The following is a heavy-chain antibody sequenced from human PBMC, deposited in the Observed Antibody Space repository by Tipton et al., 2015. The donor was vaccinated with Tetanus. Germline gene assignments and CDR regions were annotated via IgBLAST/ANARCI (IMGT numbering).Heavy chain of an antibody. J-gene: IGHJ4*02. D-gene: IGHD5-18*01. Sequence: TLSLTCSVSGGSMSGSGHYGAWVRQSPGKGLEWIGSISYSGSTSYSPSLRSRVTMSVDTSRNQFSLNLTSVTAADTAVYYCARHLIYTYTSRYFDYWGLGTLVTVSS. CDR3: ARHLIYTYTSRYFDY. CDR1: GGSMSGSGHY. CDR2: ISYSGST. V-gene: IGHV4-39*01.